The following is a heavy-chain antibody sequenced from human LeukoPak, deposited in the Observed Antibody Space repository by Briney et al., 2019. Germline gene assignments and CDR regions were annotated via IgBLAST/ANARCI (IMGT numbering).Heavy chain of an antibody. Sequence: GESLKISCKGSGYSFTSYWIGWVRQMPGKGLEWMGIIYPGDSDTRYSPSFQGQVTISADKSISTAYLQWSSLKASDTAMYYCARLFFYYDSSGTKNYFGYWGQGTLVTVSS. CDR1: GYSFTSYW. CDR3: ARLFFYYDSSGTKNYFGY. D-gene: IGHD3-22*01. J-gene: IGHJ4*02. V-gene: IGHV5-51*01. CDR2: IYPGDSDT.